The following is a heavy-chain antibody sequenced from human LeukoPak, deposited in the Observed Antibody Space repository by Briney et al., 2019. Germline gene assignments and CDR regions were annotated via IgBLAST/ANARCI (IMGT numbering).Heavy chain of an antibody. CDR2: ISGGGGTI. CDR3: AKGRYSSSSAYFDY. J-gene: IGHJ4*02. Sequence: GGSLRLSCAASGFTFSSFGMSWVRQAPGKGLEWISTISGGGGTIYYADSVRGRFAISRDNSMDTLSIQMNSLGAEDTALYYCAKGRYSSSSAYFDYWGQGALVTVSS. D-gene: IGHD6-6*01. CDR1: GFTFSSFG. V-gene: IGHV3-23*01.